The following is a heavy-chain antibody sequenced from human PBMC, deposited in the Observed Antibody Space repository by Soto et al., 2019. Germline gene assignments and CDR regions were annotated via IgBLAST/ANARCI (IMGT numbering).Heavy chain of an antibody. J-gene: IGHJ4*02. Sequence: GGSLRLSCAASGFTFSSYGMHWVRQAPGKGLEWVAVISYDGSNKYYADTVKGRFTISRDNSKNTLYLQMNSLRAEDTAVYYCALWFGELHPIDYWGQGTLVTVSS. CDR2: ISYDGSNK. CDR3: ALWFGELHPIDY. CDR1: GFTFSSYG. D-gene: IGHD3-10*01. V-gene: IGHV3-30*03.